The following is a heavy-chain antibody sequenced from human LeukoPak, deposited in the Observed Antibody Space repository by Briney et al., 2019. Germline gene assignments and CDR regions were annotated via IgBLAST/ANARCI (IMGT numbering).Heavy chain of an antibody. D-gene: IGHD3-10*01. Sequence: GGSLRLSCAASGFTFSDYYMSWIRQAPGKGLEWVSEISSTSIYTNYADSVKGRFTISRDNAKNSLYLQMNSLRAEDTAVYYCARDPGGSGYYGMDVWGQGTTVTVSS. CDR2: ISSTSIYT. CDR3: ARDPGGSGYYGMDV. V-gene: IGHV3-11*05. J-gene: IGHJ6*02. CDR1: GFTFSDYY.